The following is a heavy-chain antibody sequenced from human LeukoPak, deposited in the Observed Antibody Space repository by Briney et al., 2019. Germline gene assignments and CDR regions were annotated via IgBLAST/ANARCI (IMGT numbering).Heavy chain of an antibody. V-gene: IGHV3-23*01. D-gene: IGHD2-15*01. CDR1: GFTFSSYA. Sequence: GGSLRLSCAASGFTFSSYAMSWVRQAPGKGLEWVSAISGSGGSTYYADSVKGRFTISRDNSKNTLYLQMNSLRAEDTAVYYCAKDSCSGGCCYSFDYWGQGTLVTVSS. CDR2: ISGSGGST. CDR3: AKDSCSGGCCYSFDY. J-gene: IGHJ4*02.